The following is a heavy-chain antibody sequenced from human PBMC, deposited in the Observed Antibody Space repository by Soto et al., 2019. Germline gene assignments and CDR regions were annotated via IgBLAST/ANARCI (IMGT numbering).Heavy chain of an antibody. CDR1: GFSFNSFF. D-gene: IGHD3-22*01. CDR2: ISNDGTGT. V-gene: IGHV3-74*01. J-gene: IGHJ5*02. Sequence: PGGSLRLSCEASGFSFNSFFMHWVRQGPGKGLEWVSRISNDGTGTTYADSVQGRFTVSRDNSKTTVYLQMNRLRPEDTAVYFCVRDQDSRGYSVFYLWGQGTQVTVS. CDR3: VRDQDSRGYSVFYL.